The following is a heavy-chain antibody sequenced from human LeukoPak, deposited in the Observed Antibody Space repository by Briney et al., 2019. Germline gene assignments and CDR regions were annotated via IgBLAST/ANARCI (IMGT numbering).Heavy chain of an antibody. D-gene: IGHD1-26*01. CDR3: ARDIGEVGAKFNYYYYGMDV. J-gene: IGHJ6*02. CDR2: ISAYNGNT. V-gene: IGHV1-18*01. Sequence: ASVKVSCKASGCTFTSYGISWVRQAPGQGLEWMGWISAYNGNTNYAQKLQGRVTMTTDTSTSTAYMELRSLRSDDTAVYYCARDIGEVGAKFNYYYYGMDVWGQGTTVTVSS. CDR1: GCTFTSYG.